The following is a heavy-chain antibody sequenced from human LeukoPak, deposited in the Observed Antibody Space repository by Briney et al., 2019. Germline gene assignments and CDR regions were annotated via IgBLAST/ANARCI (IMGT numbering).Heavy chain of an antibody. CDR3: ARSGAVAGFDY. V-gene: IGHV4-38-2*02. Sequence: SETLSLTCTVSNYSISTDYYWGWIRQPAGKGLEWIGRIYTGGSTYYNPSLKSRVTISVDTSKNQFSLKLSSVTAADTAVYYCARSGAVAGFDYWGQGTLVTVSS. J-gene: IGHJ4*02. CDR2: IYTGGST. D-gene: IGHD6-19*01. CDR1: NYSISTDYY.